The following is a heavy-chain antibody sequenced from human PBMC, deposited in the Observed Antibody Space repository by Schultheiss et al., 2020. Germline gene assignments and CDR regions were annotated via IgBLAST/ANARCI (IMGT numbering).Heavy chain of an antibody. CDR1: GFTFSSYA. V-gene: IGHV3-30-3*01. CDR2: ISYDGGNK. CDR3: ARAPTTVTTIAVFDY. J-gene: IGHJ4*02. Sequence: GGSLRLSCAASGFTFSSYAMHWVRQAPGKGLEWVAVISYDGGNKDYADSVKGRFTISRDNSKNTLYLQMNSLRAEDTAVYYCARAPTTVTTIAVFDYWGQGTLVTVSS. D-gene: IGHD4-17*01.